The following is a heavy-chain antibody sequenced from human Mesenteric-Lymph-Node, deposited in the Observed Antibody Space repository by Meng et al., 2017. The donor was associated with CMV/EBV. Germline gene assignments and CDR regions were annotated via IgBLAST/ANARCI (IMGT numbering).Heavy chain of an antibody. J-gene: IGHJ6*02. CDR1: GFTFDDYA. CDR3: ARDRGTAMGEDGMDV. Sequence: GGSLRLSCAASGFTFDDYAMHWVRQAPGKGLEWVSGISWNSGSIGYADSVKGRFTISRDNAKNSLFLQMNSLRADDTAVYYCARDRGTAMGEDGMDVWGQGTTVTVSS. CDR2: ISWNSGSI. V-gene: IGHV3-9*01. D-gene: IGHD5-18*01.